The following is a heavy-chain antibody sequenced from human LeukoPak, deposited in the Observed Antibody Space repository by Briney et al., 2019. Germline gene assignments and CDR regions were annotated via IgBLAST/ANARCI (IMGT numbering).Heavy chain of an antibody. D-gene: IGHD6-13*01. J-gene: IGHJ5*02. CDR1: GGSISSHY. CDR2: INHSGST. V-gene: IGHV4-34*01. Sequence: SETLSLTCTVSGGSISSHYCSWIRQPPGKGLEWIGEINHSGSTNYNPSLKSRVTISVDTSKNQFSLKRSSVTAADTAVYYCARKYSSSWYSWFDPWGRGTLVTVSS. CDR3: ARKYSSSWYSWFDP.